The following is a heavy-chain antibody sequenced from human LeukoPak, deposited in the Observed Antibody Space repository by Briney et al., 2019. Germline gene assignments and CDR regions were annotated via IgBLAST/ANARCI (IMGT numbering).Heavy chain of an antibody. J-gene: IGHJ6*04. CDR1: GSSISSGGYY. CDR3: ARDRITMVRGVPQDYYYGMDV. Sequence: PSQTLSLTCTVSGSSISSGGYYWSWIRQHPGKGLEWIGYIYYSGSTYYNPSLKSRVTISVDTSKNQFSLKLSSVTAADTAVYYCARDRITMVRGVPQDYYYGMDVWGKGTTVTVSS. CDR2: IYYSGST. V-gene: IGHV4-31*03. D-gene: IGHD3-10*01.